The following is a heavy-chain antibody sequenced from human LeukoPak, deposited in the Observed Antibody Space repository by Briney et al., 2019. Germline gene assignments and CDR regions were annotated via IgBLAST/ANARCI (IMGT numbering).Heavy chain of an antibody. CDR1: GFTFSSYS. D-gene: IGHD3-22*01. Sequence: GGSLRLSCTASGFTFSSYSMNWVRQAPGKGLEWVSSISSSSSYIYYADSLKGRFTISRDNAKNSLYLQMNSLRAEDTAVYYCARDPRSTHSGYYYLFDYWGQGTLVTVSS. V-gene: IGHV3-21*01. J-gene: IGHJ4*02. CDR2: ISSSSSYI. CDR3: ARDPRSTHSGYYYLFDY.